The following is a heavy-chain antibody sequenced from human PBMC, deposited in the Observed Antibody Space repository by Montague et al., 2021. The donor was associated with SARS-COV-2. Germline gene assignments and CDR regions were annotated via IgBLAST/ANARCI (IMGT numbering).Heavy chain of an antibody. CDR3: ARVPNWNYVPDY. V-gene: IGHV4-61*02. J-gene: IGHJ4*02. CDR1: GGSISSASFY. D-gene: IGHD1-7*01. Sequence: TLSLTCTVSGGSISSASFYWTWIRQSAGKGLEWIGRIQASGITNYNPSLKSRVAMSVDTSKNQFSLSLSSVTAADTATYFCARVPNWNYVPDYWGQGTLVTVSS. CDR2: IQASGIT.